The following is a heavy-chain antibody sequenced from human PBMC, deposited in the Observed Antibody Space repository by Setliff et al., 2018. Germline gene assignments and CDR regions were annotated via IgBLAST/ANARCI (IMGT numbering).Heavy chain of an antibody. CDR2: IIPMFGTT. CDR1: GYTFTTYA. Sequence: ASVKVSCKASGYTFTTYAISWMRQAPGQGLEWMGGIIPMFGTTNYAQKFQGRVTITADESTTTAYMELSSLRSEDTAVYYCARRSGDRGMTTGWPDDFDYWGRGTLVTVSS. V-gene: IGHV1-69*13. J-gene: IGHJ4*01. D-gene: IGHD4-17*01. CDR3: ARRSGDRGMTTGWPDDFDY.